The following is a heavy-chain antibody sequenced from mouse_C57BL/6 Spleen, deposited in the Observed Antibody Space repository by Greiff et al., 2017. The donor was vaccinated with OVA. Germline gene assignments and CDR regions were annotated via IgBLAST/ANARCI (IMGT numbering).Heavy chain of an antibody. CDR2: ISSGGDYI. Sequence: EVQVVESGAGLVKPGGSLKLSCAASGFTFSSYAMSWVRQTPEKRLEWVAYISSGGDYIYYADTVKGRFTISRDNARNTLYLQMSSLKSEDTAMYYCTREEDGYSWFAYWGQGTLVTVSA. V-gene: IGHV5-9-1*02. CDR1: GFTFSSYA. CDR3: TREEDGYSWFAY. J-gene: IGHJ3*01. D-gene: IGHD2-3*01.